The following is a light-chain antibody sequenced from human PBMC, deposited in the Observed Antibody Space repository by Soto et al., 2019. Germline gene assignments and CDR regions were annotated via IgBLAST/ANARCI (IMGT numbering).Light chain of an antibody. CDR2: AAS. CDR3: QQLNSYPWT. V-gene: IGKV1-9*01. CDR1: QDISNY. J-gene: IGKJ1*01. Sequence: DVQMSQSPASLSASEGDRVTITCQASQDISNYLNWYQQKPGKAPKLLIYAASTLQSGVPSRFSGSGSGTDFTLTISSLQPEDFATYYCQQLNSYPWTFGQGTKVDIK.